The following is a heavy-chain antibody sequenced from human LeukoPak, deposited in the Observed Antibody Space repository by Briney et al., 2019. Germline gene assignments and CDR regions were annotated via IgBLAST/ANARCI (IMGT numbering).Heavy chain of an antibody. Sequence: PSQTLSLTCTVSGGSLSSGGYYWSWIRQPTGEELEWIGRISASWSTNYNPSLASRVTMSVDTSKNQFSLKLTSVTAADTAVYYCARDRQWLVDYWGQGALVTVSS. CDR1: GGSLSSGGYY. CDR2: ISASWST. J-gene: IGHJ4*02. D-gene: IGHD5-12*01. V-gene: IGHV4-61*02. CDR3: ARDRQWLVDY.